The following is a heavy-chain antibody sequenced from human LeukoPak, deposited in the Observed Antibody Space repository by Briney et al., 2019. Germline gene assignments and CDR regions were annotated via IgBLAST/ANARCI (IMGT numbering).Heavy chain of an antibody. CDR3: ARGDDSGYYDYFDY. D-gene: IGHD3-22*01. J-gene: IGHJ4*02. V-gene: IGHV3-53*01. CDR2: IYTGGNT. Sequence: GGSLRLSCAASGFTVDSNYLSWVRQAPGKGLEWVSTIYTGGNTYYAASVKGRFTISRGFSKNTVFLHMNSLRAEDTAMYYCARGDDSGYYDYFDYWGQGALVTVSS. CDR1: GFTVDSNY.